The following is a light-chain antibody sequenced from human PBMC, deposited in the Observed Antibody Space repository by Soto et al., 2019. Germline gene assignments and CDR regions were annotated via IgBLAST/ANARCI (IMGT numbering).Light chain of an antibody. CDR2: GAS. V-gene: IGKV3-15*01. Sequence: EIVMTQSPATLSVSPGERATLSCRASQSVSSNLAWYQQKPGQAPRLLIYGASTRATGIPARFSGSGSGTEFTLTLSSLQSEDFAVYYCQQYKNWPPLTFGGGTKVEIK. CDR1: QSVSSN. J-gene: IGKJ4*01. CDR3: QQYKNWPPLT.